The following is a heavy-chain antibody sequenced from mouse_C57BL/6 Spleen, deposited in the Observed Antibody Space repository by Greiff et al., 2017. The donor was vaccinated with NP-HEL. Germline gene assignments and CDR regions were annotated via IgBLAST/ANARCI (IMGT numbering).Heavy chain of an antibody. CDR2: ISNGGGST. CDR1: GFTFRDYY. D-gene: IGHD2-5*01. J-gene: IGHJ4*01. V-gene: IGHV5-12*01. CDR3: ASSYYYSNFYYAMDY. Sequence: DVKLVESGGGLVQPGGSLKLSCAASGFTFRDYYMYWVRQTPEKRLEWVAYISNGGGSTYYPDTVKGRFTISRDNAKNTLYLQMSRLKSEDTAMYYCASSYYYSNFYYAMDYWGQGTSVTVSS.